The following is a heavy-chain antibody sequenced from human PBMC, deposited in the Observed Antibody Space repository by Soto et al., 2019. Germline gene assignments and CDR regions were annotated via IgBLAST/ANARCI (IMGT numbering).Heavy chain of an antibody. CDR3: ARGVQLDFYYYYYGMDV. V-gene: IGHV1-46*01. D-gene: IGHD1-1*01. CDR1: GYTFTSYY. J-gene: IGHJ6*02. Sequence: ASVKVSCKASGYTFTSYYMHWVRQAPGQGLEWMGIINPSGGSTSYAQKFQGRVTITADESTSTAYMELSSLRSEDTAVYYCARGVQLDFYYYYYGMDVWGQGTTVTVSS. CDR2: INPSGGST.